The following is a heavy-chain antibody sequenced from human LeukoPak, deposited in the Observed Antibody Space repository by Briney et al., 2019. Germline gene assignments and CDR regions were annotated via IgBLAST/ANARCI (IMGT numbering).Heavy chain of an antibody. CDR2: INHSGST. CDR3: ARGDYRSYWYFDL. V-gene: IGHV4-34*01. D-gene: IGHD4-11*01. CDR1: GGSFSGYY. J-gene: IGHJ2*01. Sequence: SETLSLTCAVYGGSFSGYYWSWIRQPPGKGLEWIGEINHSGSTNYNPSLKSRVTISVDTSKNQFSLKLSSVTAADTAAYYCARGDYRSYWYFDLWGRGTLVTVSS.